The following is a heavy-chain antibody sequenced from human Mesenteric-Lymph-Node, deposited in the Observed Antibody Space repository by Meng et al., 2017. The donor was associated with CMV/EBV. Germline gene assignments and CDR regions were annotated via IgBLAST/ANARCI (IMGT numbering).Heavy chain of an antibody. CDR3: ARERRYDFWNHYGMDV. CDR2: IYYSGST. D-gene: IGHD3-3*01. Sequence: LRLSCTVSGGSISSGDYYWSWIRQPPGKGLEWIGYIYYSGSTYYNPSLKSRVTISVDTSKNQFSLKLSSVTAADTAVYYCARERRYDFWNHYGMDVWGQGTTVTVSS. J-gene: IGHJ6*02. CDR1: GGSISSGDYY. V-gene: IGHV4-30-4*08.